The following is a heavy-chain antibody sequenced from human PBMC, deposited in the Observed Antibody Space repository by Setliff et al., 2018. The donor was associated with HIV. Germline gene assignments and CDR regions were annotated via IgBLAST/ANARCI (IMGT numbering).Heavy chain of an antibody. CDR1: GFIFDRYG. V-gene: IGHV3-30*02. J-gene: IGHJ4*02. CDR2: IWYDGSHE. CDR3: AKDPFTSSWYGFDY. D-gene: IGHD6-13*01. Sequence: GGSLRLSCAASGFIFDRYGMHWVRQAPGKGLEWVALIWYDGSHETYADSVRGRFSISRDDSKNTLYLQMDSLRPEDTGFYYCAKDPFTSSWYGFDYWGQGALVTVSS.